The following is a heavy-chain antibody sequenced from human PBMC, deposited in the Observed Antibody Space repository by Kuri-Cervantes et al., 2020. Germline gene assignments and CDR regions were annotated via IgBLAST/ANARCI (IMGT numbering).Heavy chain of an antibody. J-gene: IGHJ3*02. D-gene: IGHD3-22*01. CDR2: LYPSGTT. CDR3: ASLPYYDAAQRQGDAFDI. Sequence: SETLSLTCTVSGGSISSSSYYWGWIRQPPGKGLEWIGSLYPSGTTYFNPSLKSRVAISVDTSKNQFSLKLSSVTAADTAVYYRASLPYYDAAQRQGDAFDIWGQGTMVTVSS. V-gene: IGHV4-39*07. CDR1: GGSISSSSYY.